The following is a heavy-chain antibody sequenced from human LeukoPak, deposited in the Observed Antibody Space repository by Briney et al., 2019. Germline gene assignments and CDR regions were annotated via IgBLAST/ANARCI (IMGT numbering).Heavy chain of an antibody. D-gene: IGHD4-17*01. CDR3: ARVKKGHDYGDYGWWTRETNFDY. CDR1: GYTFTSYY. J-gene: IGHJ4*02. V-gene: IGHV1-46*01. Sequence: ASVKVSCKASGYTFTSYYMHWVRQAPGQGLEWMGIINPSGGSTSNAHKFQDRVTLNRDTSTSTVYRELSSLRSEDTAVYYCARVKKGHDYGDYGWWTRETNFDYWGQGTLVTVSS. CDR2: INPSGGST.